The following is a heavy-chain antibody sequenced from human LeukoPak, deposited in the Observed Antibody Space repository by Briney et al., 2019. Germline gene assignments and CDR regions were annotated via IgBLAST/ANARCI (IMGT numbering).Heavy chain of an antibody. CDR1: GGSFSGYY. D-gene: IGHD6-19*01. V-gene: IGHV4-34*01. Sequence: SETLSLTCAVYGGSFSGYYWSWIRQPPGKGLEWIGEINHSGSTNYNPSLKSRVTISVDTSKNQFSLKLSSVTAADTAAYYCARWGIAVVFDYWGQGTLVTVSS. CDR3: ARWGIAVVFDY. J-gene: IGHJ4*02. CDR2: INHSGST.